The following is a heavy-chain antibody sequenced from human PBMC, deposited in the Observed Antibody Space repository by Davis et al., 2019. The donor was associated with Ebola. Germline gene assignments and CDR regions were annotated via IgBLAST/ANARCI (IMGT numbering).Heavy chain of an antibody. D-gene: IGHD3-3*01. CDR1: GFTFSSYA. V-gene: IGHV3-30-3*01. J-gene: IGHJ4*02. Sequence: PGGSLRLSCAASGFTFSSYAMRWVRQAPGKGLEWVAVISYDGSNKYYADSVKGRFTISRDNSKNTLYLQMNSLRAEDTAVYYCARDLVRFLEWSPSFDYWGQGTLVTVSS. CDR3: ARDLVRFLEWSPSFDY. CDR2: ISYDGSNK.